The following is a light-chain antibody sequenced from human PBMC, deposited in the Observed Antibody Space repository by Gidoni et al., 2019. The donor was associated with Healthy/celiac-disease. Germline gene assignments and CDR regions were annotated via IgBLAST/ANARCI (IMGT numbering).Light chain of an antibody. CDR3: GADHGSGSNFVWV. CDR2: VGTGWIVG. CDR1: SGYSNYK. V-gene: IGLV9-49*01. J-gene: IGLJ3*02. Sequence: QPVLTQPPSASASLGASVTLTCTLSSGYSNYKVDWYQQRPGKGPRFVMRVGTGWIVGSKGDGIPDRFSGLGSGLNRYPTIKNIQEEDESDYHCGADHGSGSNFVWVFGGGTKLTVL.